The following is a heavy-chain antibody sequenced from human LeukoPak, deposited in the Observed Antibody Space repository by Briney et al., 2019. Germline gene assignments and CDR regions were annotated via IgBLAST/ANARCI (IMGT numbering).Heavy chain of an antibody. J-gene: IGHJ5*02. V-gene: IGHV4-34*01. CDR2: INHSGST. D-gene: IGHD2-2*02. CDR1: GGSFSGYY. Sequence: PSETVSLTCAGYGGSFSGYYWSWIRQPPGKGLEWIGEINHSGSTNYNPSLKSRVTISVDTSKNQFSLKLSSVTAADTAVYYCARGGYIVVVPAAITLYNWFDPWGQGTLVTVSS. CDR3: ARGGYIVVVPAAITLYNWFDP.